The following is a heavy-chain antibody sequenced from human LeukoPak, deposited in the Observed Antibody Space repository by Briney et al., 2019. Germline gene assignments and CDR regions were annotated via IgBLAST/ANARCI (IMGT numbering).Heavy chain of an antibody. Sequence: HGESLKISCKGSGYSINHYWIGWVRQVPGKGLEWMGIIYPADSDIRYSPSFQGQVTISADKSISTVYLQWSSLKASDTAMYYCARQEYCSGGSCYTWFDPWGQGTLVTVSS. CDR3: ARQEYCSGGSCYTWFDP. V-gene: IGHV5-51*01. J-gene: IGHJ5*02. CDR1: GYSINHYW. D-gene: IGHD2-15*01. CDR2: IYPADSDI.